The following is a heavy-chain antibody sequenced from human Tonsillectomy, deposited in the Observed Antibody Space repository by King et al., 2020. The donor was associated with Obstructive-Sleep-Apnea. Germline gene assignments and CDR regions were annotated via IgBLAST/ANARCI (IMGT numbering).Heavy chain of an antibody. D-gene: IGHD5-12*01. CDR2: IYYSGST. CDR1: GGSISSYY. CDR3: ARHEKYSGYVGYFDY. Sequence: QLQESGPGLVKPSETLSLTCTVSGGSISSYYWSWIRQPPGKGLEWIGYIYYSGSTNYNPSLKSRVTTSVDTSKNQFSLKLSSVTAADTAVYYCARHEKYSGYVGYFDYWGQGTLVTVSS. J-gene: IGHJ4*02. V-gene: IGHV4-59*08.